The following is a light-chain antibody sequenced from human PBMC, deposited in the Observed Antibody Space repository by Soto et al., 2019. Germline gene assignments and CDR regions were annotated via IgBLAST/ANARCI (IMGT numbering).Light chain of an antibody. Sequence: QPVLTQPPSVSGAPGQRVTISCTGSSSNIGAGYDVHWYQQLPGTAPKLLIYGNSNRPSGVPDRFSGSKSGTSGSLPITGLHAEDEADYYCQSYDSSLSNVFGTGTKLTVL. J-gene: IGLJ1*01. CDR2: GNS. V-gene: IGLV1-40*01. CDR1: SSNIGAGYD. CDR3: QSYDSSLSNV.